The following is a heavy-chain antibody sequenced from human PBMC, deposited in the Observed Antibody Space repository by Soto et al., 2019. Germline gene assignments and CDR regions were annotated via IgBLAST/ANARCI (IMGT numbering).Heavy chain of an antibody. V-gene: IGHV3-23*01. Sequence: GGSLRLSCAASGFTFSSRAMSWVRQAPGKGLEWVSSIIGSGGTTYYADSVKGRFTISRDNSKNTLYLQMNSLGAEDTAVYYCAKGSGYDFYYGLDVWGQGTAVTVSS. J-gene: IGHJ6*02. CDR2: IIGSGGTT. D-gene: IGHD2-15*01. CDR3: AKGSGYDFYYGLDV. CDR1: GFTFSSRA.